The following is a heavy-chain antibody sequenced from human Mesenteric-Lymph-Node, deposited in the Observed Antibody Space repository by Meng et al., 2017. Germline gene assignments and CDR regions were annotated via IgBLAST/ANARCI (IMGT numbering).Heavy chain of an antibody. CDR1: GGSISSGSYY. Sequence: LRLSCTVSGGSISSGSYYWSWIRQPAGKGLEWIGRIYTSGSTNYNPSLKSRVTISVDTSKNQFSLKLSSVTAADTAVYYCARESYYYDSSGYQYYFDYWGQGTLVTVSS. J-gene: IGHJ4*02. V-gene: IGHV4-61*02. CDR3: ARESYYYDSSGYQYYFDY. D-gene: IGHD3-22*01. CDR2: IYTSGST.